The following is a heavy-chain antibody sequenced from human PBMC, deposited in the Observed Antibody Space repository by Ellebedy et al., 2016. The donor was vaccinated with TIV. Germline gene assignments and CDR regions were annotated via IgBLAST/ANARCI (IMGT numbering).Heavy chain of an antibody. CDR1: GFSLSTSGVG. Sequence: SGPTLVKPTQTLTLTCTLSGFSLSTSGVGVGWIRQPPGKALEWLTFIYWNDDKRYSPSLKSRLTITKGTSKNQVALTMTNMDPVDTATYYCAHRRSYAGAFDIWGQGTMVTVSS. V-gene: IGHV2-5*01. D-gene: IGHD6-13*01. CDR3: AHRRSYAGAFDI. CDR2: IYWNDDK. J-gene: IGHJ3*02.